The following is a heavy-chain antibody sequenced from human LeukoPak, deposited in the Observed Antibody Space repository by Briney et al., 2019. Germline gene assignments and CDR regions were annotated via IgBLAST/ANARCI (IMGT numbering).Heavy chain of an antibody. CDR2: ISYDGSNK. J-gene: IGHJ3*02. CDR1: GFTFSSYA. D-gene: IGHD5-12*01. CDR3: ARDPTRGLYSGWDDAFDI. Sequence: GGSLRLSCAASGFTFSSYAMHWVRQAPGKGLEWVAVISYDGSNKYYADSVKGRFTISRDNSKNTLYLQMNSLRAEDTAVYYCARDPTRGLYSGWDDAFDIWGQGTMVTVSP. V-gene: IGHV3-30-3*01.